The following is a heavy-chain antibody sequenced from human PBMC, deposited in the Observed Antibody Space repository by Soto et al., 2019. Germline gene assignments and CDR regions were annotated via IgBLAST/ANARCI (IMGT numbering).Heavy chain of an antibody. CDR3: ARAGGTTVTGLWHFDS. D-gene: IGHD4-17*01. Sequence: GGSLRLSCEASGFTFNTYIMHWVRQPPGKGLEWLAAIWYDGTQKYYADSVKGRFIISRDNSKKTLYLEMNSLRAEDTAVYYCARAGGTTVTGLWHFDSWGQGTLVTVSS. V-gene: IGHV3-33*01. J-gene: IGHJ4*02. CDR1: GFTFNTYI. CDR2: IWYDGTQK.